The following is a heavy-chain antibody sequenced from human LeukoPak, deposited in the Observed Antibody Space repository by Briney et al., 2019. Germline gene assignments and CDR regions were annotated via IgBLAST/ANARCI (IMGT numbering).Heavy chain of an antibody. Sequence: SETLSLTCTVSNDSITRYYWTWIRQPPGKGLEYIGYVFYSGSTDYNPSLKSRITISVDTSKSHFSLRLTSVTAADTAIYYCARGGVLGQSAFDIWGHGTLVTVSS. CDR2: VFYSGST. J-gene: IGHJ3*02. D-gene: IGHD3-10*01. CDR1: NDSITRYY. V-gene: IGHV4-59*01. CDR3: ARGGVLGQSAFDI.